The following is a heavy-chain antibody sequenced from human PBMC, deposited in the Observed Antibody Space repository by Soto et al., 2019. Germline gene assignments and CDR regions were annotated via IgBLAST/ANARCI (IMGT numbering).Heavy chain of an antibody. J-gene: IGHJ4*02. V-gene: IGHV4-59*08. CDR3: ARHSTIYRQSLDY. Sequence: QVQLQESGPGLVKPSETLSLTCTVSGGSISGYYWSWIRQPPGKGLEWIGYFYYSGSTDSNPSLKGRVTISVDTSKTQFSRKLSSVTAADTAVYSCARHSTIYRQSLDYWGQGTLVTVSS. CDR1: GGSISGYY. CDR2: FYYSGST. D-gene: IGHD2-2*01.